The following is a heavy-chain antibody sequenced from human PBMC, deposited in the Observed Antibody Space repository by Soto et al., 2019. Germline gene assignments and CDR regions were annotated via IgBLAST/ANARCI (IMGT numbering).Heavy chain of an antibody. CDR1: GFTFSSYT. J-gene: IGHJ6*04. Sequence: GGSLRLSCAASGFTFSSYTMSWVRQAPGKGLEWVSAISGGGSTTYYADSVKGRFTISRDNSKNTLYLQMSSLRAEDTAVYYCAKDPYCASTTCHPSDVWGKGTTVTVSS. D-gene: IGHD2-2*01. V-gene: IGHV3-23*01. CDR3: AKDPYCASTTCHPSDV. CDR2: ISGGGSTT.